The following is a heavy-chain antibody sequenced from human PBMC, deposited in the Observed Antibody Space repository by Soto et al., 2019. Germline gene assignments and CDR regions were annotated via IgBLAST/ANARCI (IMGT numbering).Heavy chain of an antibody. D-gene: IGHD2-21*01. Sequence: QVQLVQSGAEVKKPGASVKVSCKASGYTFTSYAMHWVRQAPGQRLEWMGWINAGNGNTKYSQKFQGRVTITRDTSASPAYMELSSLRSEDTAVYYCARDWSYCGGDCLSAFDIWGQGTMVTVSS. CDR1: GYTFTSYA. CDR2: INAGNGNT. J-gene: IGHJ3*02. V-gene: IGHV1-3*01. CDR3: ARDWSYCGGDCLSAFDI.